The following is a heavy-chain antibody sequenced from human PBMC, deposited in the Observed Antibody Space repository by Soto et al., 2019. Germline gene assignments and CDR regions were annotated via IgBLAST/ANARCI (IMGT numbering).Heavy chain of an antibody. J-gene: IGHJ4*02. V-gene: IGHV4-59*01. CDR3: AAPPRY. Sequence: QVQLQESGPGLVKPSETLSLTCTVSGGSISSYYWSWIRQPPGKGLGWIGYIYDSGSSNYNPSLKSRATTSVATSKNQFSLRLTSGTAAATAAYYCAAPPRYWGQGTLVTVSS. D-gene: IGHD6-6*01. CDR1: GGSISSYY. CDR2: IYDSGSS.